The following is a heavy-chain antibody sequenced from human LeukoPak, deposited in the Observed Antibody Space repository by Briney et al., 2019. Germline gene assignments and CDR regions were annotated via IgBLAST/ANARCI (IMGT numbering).Heavy chain of an antibody. J-gene: IGHJ4*02. CDR2: INHSGST. CDR1: GGSFSGYY. Sequence: TSETLSLTCAVYGGSFSGYYWSWIRQPPGKGLEWIGEINHSGSTNYNPSLKSRVTISVDTSKNQFSLKLSSVTAADTAVFYCARSTDGTTSSGWYVDYWGQGTLVTVSS. CDR3: ARSTDGTTSSGWYVDY. D-gene: IGHD6-19*01. V-gene: IGHV4-34*01.